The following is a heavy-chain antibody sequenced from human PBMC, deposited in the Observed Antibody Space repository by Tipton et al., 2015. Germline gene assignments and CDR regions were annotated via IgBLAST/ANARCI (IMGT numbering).Heavy chain of an antibody. V-gene: IGHV4-61*01. CDR1: GASVSGATYY. CDR3: ARAALRDYDFWSGHYYYYYGMDV. J-gene: IGHJ6*02. Sequence: TLSLTCTVSGASVSGATYYWNWVRQPPGKGLEWIGEIYHSGSIHYNPSFKSRVTISVDKAKNQFSLKLSSVTAADTAVYYCARAALRDYDFWSGHYYYYYGMDVWGQGTTVTVSS. D-gene: IGHD3-3*01. CDR2: IYHSGSI.